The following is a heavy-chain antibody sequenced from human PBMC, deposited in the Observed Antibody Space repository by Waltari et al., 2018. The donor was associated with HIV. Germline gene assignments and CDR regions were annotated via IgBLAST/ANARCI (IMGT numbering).Heavy chain of an antibody. CDR1: GFTFSSYA. CDR3: ARDPDYYDSSGYVDY. D-gene: IGHD3-22*01. Sequence: QVQLVESGGGVVQPGRSLRLSWAASGFTFSSYALHGVRQAPGKGLEWVAVISYDGSNKYYADSVKGRFTISRDNSKNTLYLQMNSLRAEDTAVYYCARDPDYYDSSGYVDYWGQGTLVTVSS. CDR2: ISYDGSNK. J-gene: IGHJ4*02. V-gene: IGHV3-30*04.